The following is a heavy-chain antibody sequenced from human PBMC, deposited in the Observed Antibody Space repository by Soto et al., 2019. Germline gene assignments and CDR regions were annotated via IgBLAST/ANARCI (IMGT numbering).Heavy chain of an antibody. J-gene: IGHJ3*02. V-gene: IGHV1-18*01. CDR1: GFSFSNYV. D-gene: IGHD2-21*02. CDR3: AREWPGAGRGDFDI. CDR2: ISEYNGNT. Sequence: QVQLVQSGAEVKKPGASVKVSCKASGFSFSNYVLNWVRQAPGQGLEWMGWISEYNGNTDHAQKFQGRVTMNTDSSTSTAYMELRSLRSDDTAVYYCAREWPGAGRGDFDIWGQGTMVTVSS.